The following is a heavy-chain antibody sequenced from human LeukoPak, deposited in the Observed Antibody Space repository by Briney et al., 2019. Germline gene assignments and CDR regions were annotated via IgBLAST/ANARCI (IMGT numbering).Heavy chain of an antibody. CDR1: GFIFSNYS. Sequence: GGSLRLSCVASGFIFSNYSMNWVRQAPGKGLEWVSYISSSSSTIYYADSVKGRFTISRDNAKNSLYLQMNSLRAEDTAVYYCAKSWNYYDSSGDDALDIWGQGTMVTVFS. V-gene: IGHV3-48*01. CDR3: AKSWNYYDSSGDDALDI. D-gene: IGHD3-22*01. CDR2: ISSSSSTI. J-gene: IGHJ3*02.